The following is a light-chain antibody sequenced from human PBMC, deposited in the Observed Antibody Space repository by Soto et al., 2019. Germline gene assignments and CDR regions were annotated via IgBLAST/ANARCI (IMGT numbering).Light chain of an antibody. CDR2: GAS. CDR1: QSVSSSY. J-gene: IGKJ4*01. CDR3: QQYGSSPLT. V-gene: IGKV3-20*01. Sequence: EIVLTQSPGTLSLSPAERATLSCRASQSVSSSYLAWYQQKPGQAPRLLIYGASSRATGIPDRFSGSGSGTDFTLTISSLEPEDFAVYYCQQYGSSPLTFGGGTKVEIK.